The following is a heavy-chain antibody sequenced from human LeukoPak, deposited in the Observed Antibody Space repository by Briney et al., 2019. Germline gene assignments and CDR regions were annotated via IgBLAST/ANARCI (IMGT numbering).Heavy chain of an antibody. J-gene: IGHJ3*02. V-gene: IGHV3-30*18. Sequence: PGRSLRLSCAASGFTFSSYVMHWVRQAPGKGLEWVAVISYDGGNKYYADSVKGRFTISRDNSKNTLYLQMNSLRAEDTAVYYCAKLGYCSSTSCYGDAFDIWGQGTMVTVSS. CDR1: GFTFSSYV. D-gene: IGHD2-2*01. CDR2: ISYDGGNK. CDR3: AKLGYCSSTSCYGDAFDI.